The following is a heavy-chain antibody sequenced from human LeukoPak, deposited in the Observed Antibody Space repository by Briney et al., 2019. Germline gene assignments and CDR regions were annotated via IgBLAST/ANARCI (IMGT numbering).Heavy chain of an antibody. Sequence: SQTRSLTCAISGDSVSSKSASWNWIRQSPSRGLEWLGRTYYRSSWYNDYTLSLRGRITVDPDTSKNQFSLQLNSVSREDTDVYYCASQGRSSASYSGLDSWGQGTLVTVSS. D-gene: IGHD1-26*01. CDR3: ASQGRSSASYSGLDS. J-gene: IGHJ4*02. V-gene: IGHV6-1*01. CDR1: GDSVSSKSAS. CDR2: TYYRSSWYN.